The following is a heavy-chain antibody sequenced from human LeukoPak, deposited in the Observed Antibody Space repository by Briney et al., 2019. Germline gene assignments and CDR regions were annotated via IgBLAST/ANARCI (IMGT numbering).Heavy chain of an antibody. V-gene: IGHV3-66*01. CDR3: ARGLRGYSYGYLDY. D-gene: IGHD5-18*01. CDR2: IYSGGST. Sequence: PGGSLRLSCAASGFTVSSNYMSWVRQAPGKGLEWVSVIYSGGSTYYPGSVKGRFTISRENAKNSLYLQMNSLRAGDTAVYYCARGLRGYSYGYLDYWGQGTLVTVSP. J-gene: IGHJ4*02. CDR1: GFTVSSNY.